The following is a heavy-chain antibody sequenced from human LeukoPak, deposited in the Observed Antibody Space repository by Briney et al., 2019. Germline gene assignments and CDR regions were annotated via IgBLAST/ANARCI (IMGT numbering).Heavy chain of an antibody. CDR1: GFTFSNAW. CDR3: TTSGYSYGYPLDY. CDR2: IKSKTDGGTT. V-gene: IGHV3-15*01. J-gene: IGHJ4*02. D-gene: IGHD5-18*01. Sequence: PGGSLRLSCAASGFTFSNAWMSWVRQAPGKGLEWVGRIKSKTDGGTTDYAAPMKGRFTISRDDSKNTLYLQMNSLKTEDTAVYYCTTSGYSYGYPLDYWGQGTLVTVSS.